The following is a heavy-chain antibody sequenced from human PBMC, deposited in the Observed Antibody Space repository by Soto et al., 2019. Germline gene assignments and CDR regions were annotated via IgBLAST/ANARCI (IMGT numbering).Heavy chain of an antibody. CDR3: ARVWSYSSSWYFDY. D-gene: IGHD6-13*01. J-gene: IGHJ4*02. CDR1: GGSISSYY. Sequence: KASETLSLTCTVSGGSISSYYWSWIRQPPGKGLEWIGYIYYSGSTNYNPSLKSRVTISVDTSKNQFSLKLSSVTAADTAVYYCARVWSYSSSWYFDYWGQGTLVTVSS. V-gene: IGHV4-59*01. CDR2: IYYSGST.